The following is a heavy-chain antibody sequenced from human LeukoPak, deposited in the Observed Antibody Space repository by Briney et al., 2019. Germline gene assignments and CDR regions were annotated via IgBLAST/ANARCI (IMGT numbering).Heavy chain of an antibody. CDR1: GFSLDSYR. CDR3: TRDGSGWSDS. V-gene: IGHV3-7*01. CDR2: MKQDGSEK. J-gene: IGHJ5*01. D-gene: IGHD3-3*01. Sequence: GGSLRLSCAASGFSLDSYRMSWVRQAPGKGPGWVANMKQDGSEKYYVDSVKGRFTISRDNAKNSLYLQMNSLRAEDTAVYFCTRDGSGWSDSWGQGTLVTVPS.